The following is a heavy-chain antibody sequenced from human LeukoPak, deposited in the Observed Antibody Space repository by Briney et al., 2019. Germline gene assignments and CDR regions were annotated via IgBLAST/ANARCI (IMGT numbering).Heavy chain of an antibody. J-gene: IGHJ4*02. Sequence: TSETLSLTCAVYGGSFSGYYWSWIRQPPGKGLEWIGEINHSGSTNYNPSLKGRVTISVDTSKNQFSLKLSSVTAADTAVYYCASPSIAAAGSDDYWGQGTLVTVSS. CDR2: INHSGST. D-gene: IGHD6-13*01. V-gene: IGHV4-34*01. CDR3: ASPSIAAAGSDDY. CDR1: GGSFSGYY.